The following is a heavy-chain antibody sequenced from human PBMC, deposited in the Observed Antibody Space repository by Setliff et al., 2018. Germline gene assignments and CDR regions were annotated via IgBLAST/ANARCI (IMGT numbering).Heavy chain of an antibody. CDR3: TKDGATARQWLGYNWFDP. J-gene: IGHJ5*02. D-gene: IGHD6-19*01. V-gene: IGHV3-33*06. CDR2: IWYDGSNK. CDR1: GFTFSTYG. Sequence: GESLKISCTASGFTFSTYGMHWVRQAPGKGLEWVALIWYDGSNKLYADSVKGRFTISRDNSKNTLYLQMDSLRVDDTGVYYCTKDGATARQWLGYNWFDPWGQGTLVTV.